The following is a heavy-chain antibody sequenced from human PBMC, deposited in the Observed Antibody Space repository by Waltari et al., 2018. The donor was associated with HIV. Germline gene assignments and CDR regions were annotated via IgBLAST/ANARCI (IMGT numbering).Heavy chain of an antibody. CDR1: GGSISSYY. J-gene: IGHJ6*02. V-gene: IGHV4-59*01. CDR3: ARDRGIAARSYYYYGMDV. CDR2: IYYSGGT. Sequence: QVQLQESGPGLVKPSETLSLTCTVSGGSISSYYWSWIRQPPGKGLEWIGYIYYSGGTHYNPSLKSRVTRAVDTSKNQFSLKLSSVIAADTAVYYCARDRGIAARSYYYYGMDVWGQGTTVTVSS. D-gene: IGHD6-6*01.